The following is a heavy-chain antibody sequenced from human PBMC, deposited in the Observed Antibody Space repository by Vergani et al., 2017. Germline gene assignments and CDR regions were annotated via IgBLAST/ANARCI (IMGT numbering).Heavy chain of an antibody. Sequence: EVQLVESGGGSVQSGGSLRLSCVASGFSFNTYWMHWVRQVPGKGLMSVARIDEYGNRATYGDFETGRFTISRDNAKNTVFLQMNNLRADDAGVYYCVRTEYCTGIACNTRFDSWGQGALVTVSS. V-gene: IGHV3-74*03. CDR2: IDEYGNRA. CDR3: VRTEYCTGIACNTRFDS. CDR1: GFSFNTYW. D-gene: IGHD2-8*02. J-gene: IGHJ5*01.